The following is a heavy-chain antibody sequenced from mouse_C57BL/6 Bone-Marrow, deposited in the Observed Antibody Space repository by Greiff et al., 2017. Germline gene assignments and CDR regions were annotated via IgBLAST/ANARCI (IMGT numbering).Heavy chain of an antibody. CDR3: ATPMITPFAY. CDR1: GFTFSSYG. J-gene: IGHJ3*01. D-gene: IGHD2-4*01. CDR2: ISSGGSYT. V-gene: IGHV5-6*01. Sequence: EVQVVESGGDLVKPGGSLKLSCAASGFTFSSYGMSWVRQTPDKRLEWVATISSGGSYTYYPDSVKGRFNISRDNAKNTLYLQMSSLKSEDTAMYYCATPMITPFAYWGQGTLVTVSA.